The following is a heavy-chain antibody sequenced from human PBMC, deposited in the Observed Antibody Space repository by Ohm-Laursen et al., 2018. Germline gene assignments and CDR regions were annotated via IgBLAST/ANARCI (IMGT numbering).Heavy chain of an antibody. CDR1: GFTFSSYW. V-gene: IGHV3-23*01. CDR2: ITDRGGST. J-gene: IGHJ4*02. Sequence: SLRLSCTASGFTFSSYWMYWVRQAPGKGLEWVSAITDRGGSTFYADSVKGRFTISRDNSKNTLYLQINSLRAEDTAVYYCGKGQCTGGGCFWVFDYWGQGTLVTVSS. CDR3: GKGQCTGGGCFWVFDY. D-gene: IGHD2-15*01.